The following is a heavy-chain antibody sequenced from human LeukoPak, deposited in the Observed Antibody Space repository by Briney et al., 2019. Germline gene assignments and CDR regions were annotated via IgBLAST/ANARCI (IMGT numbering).Heavy chain of an antibody. J-gene: IGHJ4*02. V-gene: IGHV3-23*01. CDR3: AKDPYYDFWSGHRFFDY. CDR2: ISGSGGST. D-gene: IGHD3-3*01. CDR1: RFTFSSYA. Sequence: GGSLRLSCAASRFTFSSYAMSWVRQAPEKGLEWVSAISGSGGSTYYADSVKGRFTISRDNSKNTLYLQMNSLRAEDTAVYYCAKDPYYDFWSGHRFFDYWGQGTLVTVSS.